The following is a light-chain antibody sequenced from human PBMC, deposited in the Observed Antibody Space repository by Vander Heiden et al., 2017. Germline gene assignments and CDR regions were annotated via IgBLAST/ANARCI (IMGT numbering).Light chain of an antibody. CDR3: ATWESSLNPGGV. Sequence: QSVFTQPPSVSAAPGEKVTISCSGSSSNIGQNYESWYKHRPGTAPKLLIYENKKRPSGIPDRFSASKSGTSATLGITGLQTGDEADYYCATWESSLNPGGVFGGGTKLTVL. CDR1: SSNIGQNY. CDR2: ENK. J-gene: IGLJ3*02. V-gene: IGLV1-51*02.